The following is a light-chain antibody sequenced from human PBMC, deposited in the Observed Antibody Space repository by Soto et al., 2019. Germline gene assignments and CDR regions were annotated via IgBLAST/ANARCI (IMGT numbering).Light chain of an antibody. CDR1: QSVSSSY. CDR3: QQYGSSPYT. J-gene: IGKJ2*01. Sequence: EIVLTQYPGTLSLPPGERATLSCRASQSVSSSYLAWYQQKPGQAPRLLIYGASIRPACIPDRFSGSGSRTDFTVNISRLEPEDYAVYYCQQYGSSPYTFEQGTKLEIK. V-gene: IGKV3-20*01. CDR2: GAS.